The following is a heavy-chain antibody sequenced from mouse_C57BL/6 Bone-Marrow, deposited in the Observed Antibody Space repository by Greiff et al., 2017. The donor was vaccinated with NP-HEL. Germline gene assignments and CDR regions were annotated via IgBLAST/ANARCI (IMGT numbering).Heavy chain of an antibody. D-gene: IGHD2-4*01. V-gene: IGHV5-6*01. CDR3: ARRYDYGVAWFAY. J-gene: IGHJ3*01. Sequence: DVLLVESGGDLVKPGGSLKLSCAASGFTFSSYGMSWVRQTPDKRLEWVATISSGGSYTYYPDSVKGRFTISSDNATNTLYLQLSSLTSEETAMYYCARRYDYGVAWFAYWGQGTLLTVSA. CDR2: ISSGGSYT. CDR1: GFTFSSYG.